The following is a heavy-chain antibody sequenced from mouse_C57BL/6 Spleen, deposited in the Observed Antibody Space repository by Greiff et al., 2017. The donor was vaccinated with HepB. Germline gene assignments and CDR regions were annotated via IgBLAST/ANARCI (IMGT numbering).Heavy chain of an antibody. D-gene: IGHD3-2*02. CDR3: ATLDSSGSGFAY. V-gene: IGHV1-82*01. CDR2: IYPGDGDT. Sequence: QVQLQQSGPELVKPGASVKISCKASGYAFSSSWMNWVKQRPGKGLEWIGRIYPGDGDTNYNGKFKGKATLTAVKSSSTAYMQLSSLTSEDSAVYFCATLDSSGSGFAYWGQGTLVTVSA. J-gene: IGHJ3*01. CDR1: GYAFSSSW.